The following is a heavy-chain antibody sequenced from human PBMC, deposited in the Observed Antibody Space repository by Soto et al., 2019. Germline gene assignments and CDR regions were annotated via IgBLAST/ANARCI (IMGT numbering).Heavy chain of an antibody. D-gene: IGHD3-10*01. Sequence: PGESLKISCKGSGYSFTSYWIGWVRQMPGKGLEWMGIIYPGDSDTRYSPSFQGQVTISADKSISTAYLQWSSLKASDTAMYYCARLMVRGPGRRRADGWFDPWGQGNLVNVYS. CDR3: ARLMVRGPGRRRADGWFDP. CDR2: IYPGDSDT. J-gene: IGHJ5*02. V-gene: IGHV5-51*01. CDR1: GYSFTSYW.